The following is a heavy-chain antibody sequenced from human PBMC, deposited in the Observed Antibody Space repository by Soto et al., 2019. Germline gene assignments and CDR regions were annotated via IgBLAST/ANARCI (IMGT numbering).Heavy chain of an antibody. CDR2: VSYDGSQK. Sequence: QVQLVEYGGGVVQPGTSLRLTCAGSGFTFSRNGMHWVRQAPGKGLEWVALVSYDGSQKYYVDSVKGRFTISRDNSENTLYLQMNSLRPEDTAVYYCARWVGGSMSDNSGKYDSWGQGTLVTVSS. CDR1: GFTFSRNG. D-gene: IGHD3-22*01. V-gene: IGHV3-30*03. J-gene: IGHJ5*01. CDR3: ARWVGGSMSDNSGKYDS.